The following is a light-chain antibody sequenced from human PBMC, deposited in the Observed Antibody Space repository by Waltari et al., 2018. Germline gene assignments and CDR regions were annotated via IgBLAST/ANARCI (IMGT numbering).Light chain of an antibody. J-gene: IGKJ2*01. CDR3: QHYDKWLRYS. Sequence: IVMTQSPATLSVSPGERATLSCRASQSISTNLVWFQEKPGQAPRLLIYGASTRATGVPARFSGSGSGTYFTLVISSLRSEDFAVYYCQHYDKWLRYSFGQGTKVEIK. CDR1: QSISTN. CDR2: GAS. V-gene: IGKV3-15*01.